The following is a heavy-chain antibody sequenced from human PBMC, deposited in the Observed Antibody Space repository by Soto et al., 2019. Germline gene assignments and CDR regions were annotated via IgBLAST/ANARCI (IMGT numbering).Heavy chain of an antibody. CDR3: ARREYSNAWPFDY. J-gene: IGHJ4*02. CDR2: IHYTGSS. CDR1: GGAIVTYY. Sequence: PSETISLTYSVGGGAIVTYYWSWIRQPPGKGLEWIGYIHYTGSSNYNPSLRRRVTMTVDTSKNQFYLKLNSVTAADTAVYYCARREYSNAWPFDYWGQGTLVTVSS. V-gene: IGHV4-59*08. D-gene: IGHD6-6*01.